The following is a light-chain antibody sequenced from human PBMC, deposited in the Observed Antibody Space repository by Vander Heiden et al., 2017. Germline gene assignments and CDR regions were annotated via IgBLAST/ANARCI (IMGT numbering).Light chain of an antibody. Sequence: DIQMTQSPSSLSASVGDRVTIICRASQSISSYLNWYQQKPGKAPKLLIYAASSLQSGVPSRFSGSGSGTDFTLTISSLQPEDFATYYCQQSYSTVWTFGQGTKVEIK. CDR1: QSISSY. CDR3: QQSYSTVWT. CDR2: AAS. V-gene: IGKV1-39*01. J-gene: IGKJ1*01.